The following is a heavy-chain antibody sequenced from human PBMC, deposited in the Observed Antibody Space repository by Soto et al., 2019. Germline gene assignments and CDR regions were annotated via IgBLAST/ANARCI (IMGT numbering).Heavy chain of an antibody. Sequence: SETLSLTCTVSGYSISNGDYWGWIRQPPGGGLDWIGTIYHSGTTYYNPSLKSRVTTSVDPSKNQFSLKLSSVTAADTAVYYWARVFDDRSWYDGLDYWGQGTLVTVSS. V-gene: IGHV4-38-2*02. J-gene: IGHJ4*02. CDR2: IYHSGTT. CDR1: GYSISNGDY. D-gene: IGHD6-13*01. CDR3: ARVFDDRSWYDGLDY.